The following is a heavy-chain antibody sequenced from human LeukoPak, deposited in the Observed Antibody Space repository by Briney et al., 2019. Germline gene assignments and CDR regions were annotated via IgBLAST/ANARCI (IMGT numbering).Heavy chain of an antibody. CDR2: IRSKAYGGTT. J-gene: IGHJ4*02. D-gene: IGHD3-22*01. V-gene: IGHV3-49*03. CDR3: TRGTYDSSVAEGTYYFDY. CDR1: GFTFGDYA. Sequence: GGSLRLSCTASGFTFGDYAMSWFRQAPGKGLEWVGFIRSKAYGGTTEYAASVKGRFTISRDDSKSIAYLQMNSLKTEDTAVYYCTRGTYDSSVAEGTYYFDYWGQGTLVTVSS.